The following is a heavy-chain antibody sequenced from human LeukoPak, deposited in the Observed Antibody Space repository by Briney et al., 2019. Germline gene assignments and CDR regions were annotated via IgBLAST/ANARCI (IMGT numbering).Heavy chain of an antibody. CDR1: GGSISSYY. Sequence: SETLSLTCTVSGGSISSYYWSWIRQPPGKGLEWIGYIYYSGSTNYNPSLKSRVTISVDTSKNQFSLKLSSVTAADTAVYYCARAWQQLDWFYPWGQGTLVTVSS. CDR3: ARAWQQLDWFYP. J-gene: IGHJ5*02. CDR2: IYYSGST. V-gene: IGHV4-59*01. D-gene: IGHD6-13*01.